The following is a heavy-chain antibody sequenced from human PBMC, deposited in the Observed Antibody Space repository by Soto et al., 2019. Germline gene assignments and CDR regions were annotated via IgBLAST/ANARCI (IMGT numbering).Heavy chain of an antibody. Sequence: EVQLLESGGGLVQPGGSLRLSCTASGLPHSSFAMMWVRQAPGKGLECVAGIYGSGRGIEYADSVKGRFTISRDNSRNTVYLHMTDLRADDTAVYYCAKDAGYNDGLWLMDHWGQGTQVTVSS. CDR2: IYGSGRGI. D-gene: IGHD5-18*01. CDR1: GLPHSSFA. CDR3: AKDAGYNDGLWLMDH. J-gene: IGHJ4*02. V-gene: IGHV3-23*05.